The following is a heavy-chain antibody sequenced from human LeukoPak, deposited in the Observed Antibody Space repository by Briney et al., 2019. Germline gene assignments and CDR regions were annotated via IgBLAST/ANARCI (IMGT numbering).Heavy chain of an antibody. D-gene: IGHD3-3*01. V-gene: IGHV3-23*01. J-gene: IGHJ4*02. CDR2: ISGSGGST. CDR3: AKDGGYDFWSGYSDLYDY. CDR1: GFTFSSYA. Sequence: GGSLRLSCAASGFTFSSYAMSWVRQAPGEGLEWVSAISGSGGSTYYADSVKGRFTISRDNSKNTLYLQMNSLRAEDTAVYYCAKDGGYDFWSGYSDLYDYWGQGTLVTVSS.